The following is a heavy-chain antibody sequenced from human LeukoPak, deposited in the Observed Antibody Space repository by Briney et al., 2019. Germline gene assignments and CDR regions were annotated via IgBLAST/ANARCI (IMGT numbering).Heavy chain of an antibody. CDR2: INTDGSST. Sequence: GGSLRLSCAASGFTFSSYWMHWVRQAPGKGLVWVSRINTDGSSTSYADSVKGRFTISRDNAKNSLYLQMNSLRSEDTAVYYCASHEGYGNQQTPTAFDIWGQGTMVTVSS. CDR1: GFTFSSYW. V-gene: IGHV3-74*01. CDR3: ASHEGYGNQQTPTAFDI. D-gene: IGHD1-1*01. J-gene: IGHJ3*02.